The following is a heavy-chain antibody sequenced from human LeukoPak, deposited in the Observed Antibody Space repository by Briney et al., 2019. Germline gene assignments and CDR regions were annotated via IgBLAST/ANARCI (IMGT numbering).Heavy chain of an antibody. J-gene: IGHJ4*02. V-gene: IGHV3-23*01. Sequence: PGGSLRLSCAASGFTFSNSAMSWVRQAPGKGLEWVSAISGNGGATYYADSVKGRFTISRDNSKNTLHLQMNSLRAEDTALYYCAKATTAIVVDNFFDYWGQGTLVSVSS. CDR2: ISGNGGAT. D-gene: IGHD3-22*01. CDR1: GFTFSNSA. CDR3: AKATTAIVVDNFFDY.